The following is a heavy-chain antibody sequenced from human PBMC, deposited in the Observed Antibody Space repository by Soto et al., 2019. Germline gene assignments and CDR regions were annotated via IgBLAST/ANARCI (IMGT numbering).Heavy chain of an antibody. CDR1: GYTFTSYD. Sequence: QVQLVQSGAEVKKPGASVKVSCKASGYTFTSYDINWLRQATGQGLEWMGWMNPNSGNTGYAQKFQGRVTMTRNTSISTAYMELSSLRSEDTAVYYCARGRGYYGSGSYPQEADYWGQGTLVTVSS. CDR3: ARGRGYYGSGSYPQEADY. J-gene: IGHJ4*02. D-gene: IGHD3-10*01. CDR2: MNPNSGNT. V-gene: IGHV1-8*01.